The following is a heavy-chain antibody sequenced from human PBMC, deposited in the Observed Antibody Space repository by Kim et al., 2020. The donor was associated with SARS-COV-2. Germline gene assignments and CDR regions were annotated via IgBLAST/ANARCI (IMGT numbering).Heavy chain of an antibody. D-gene: IGHD6-19*01. V-gene: IGHV3-73*01. J-gene: IGHJ3*02. CDR2: IRSKANSYST. CDR3: TSSGWLLDAFDI. Sequence: GGSLRLSCAASGFTFSGSAMHWVRQASGKGLEWVGRIRSKANSYSTAYAASVKGRFTISRDDSKNTAYLQMNSLKTEDTAVYYCTSSGWLLDAFDIWGQGKMGTVSS. CDR1: GFTFSGSA.